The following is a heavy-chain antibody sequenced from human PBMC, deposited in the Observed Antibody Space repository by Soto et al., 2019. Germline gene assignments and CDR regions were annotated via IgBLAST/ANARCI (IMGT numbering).Heavy chain of an antibody. CDR3: ERDLWGYCGTACYPLDV. D-gene: IGHD2-21*02. V-gene: IGHV4-59*01. CDR1: GGSISRYY. Sequence: QVQLQESGPGLVKPSETLSLTCTVSGGSISRYYWSWIRQPPGKGLEWIGYMYNTGSTVYNPPFKSRDTLPVDTSKNQFSLELTSVTAADTAVYYCERDLWGYCGTACYPLDVWGQGTTVTVSS. CDR2: MYNTGST. J-gene: IGHJ6*02.